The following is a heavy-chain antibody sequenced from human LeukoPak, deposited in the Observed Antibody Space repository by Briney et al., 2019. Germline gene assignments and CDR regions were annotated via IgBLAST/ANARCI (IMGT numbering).Heavy chain of an antibody. D-gene: IGHD2-8*01. CDR1: GFTFSSYW. V-gene: IGHV3-74*01. CDR2: INTDGSST. CDR3: ARVSTNCAGRDYFDY. Sequence: GGSQRLSSAASGFTFSSYWMHWVRQAPGKGLVWVSRINTDGSSTSYADSVKGRFTISRDNAKNTLYLQMNSLRAEDTAVYYCARVSTNCAGRDYFDYWGQGALGIVSS. J-gene: IGHJ4*02.